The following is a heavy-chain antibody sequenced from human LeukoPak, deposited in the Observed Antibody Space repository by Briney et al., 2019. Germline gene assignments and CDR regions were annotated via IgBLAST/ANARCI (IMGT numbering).Heavy chain of an antibody. CDR2: IKQDGSEK. J-gene: IGHJ4*02. CDR1: GFTFSSYW. V-gene: IGHV3-7*01. Sequence: GGSLRLSCAASGFTFSSYWMSWVRQVPGKGLEWVANIKQDGSEKYYVDSVKGRFTISRANAKTSLYLQMNSLRAEDTAVYYCARVSPNTVTTLQYFDYWGQGTLVTVSS. D-gene: IGHD4-17*01. CDR3: ARVSPNTVTTLQYFDY.